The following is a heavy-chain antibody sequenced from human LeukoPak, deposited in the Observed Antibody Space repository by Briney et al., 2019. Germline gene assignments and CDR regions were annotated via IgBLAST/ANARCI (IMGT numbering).Heavy chain of an antibody. V-gene: IGHV3-53*01. CDR1: GLTVSSNY. J-gene: IGHJ4*02. Sequence: GGSLRLSCAASGLTVSSNYMSWVRQAPGKGLEWVSVIYSGGRTYYADSVKGRFTISRDNYKSTLYLQMNSPRAEDTAVYYCARVSTSDYYYDSSGYYYFDYWGQGTLVTVSS. CDR2: IYSGGRT. D-gene: IGHD3-22*01. CDR3: ARVSTSDYYYDSSGYYYFDY.